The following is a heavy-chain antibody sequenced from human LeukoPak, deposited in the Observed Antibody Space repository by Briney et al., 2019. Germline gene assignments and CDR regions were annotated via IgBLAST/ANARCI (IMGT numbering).Heavy chain of an antibody. V-gene: IGHV1-2*02. Sequence: GSVNVSCKASGYTFTDYYMHWVRQAPGQGLEGMGWINPESGGTKYVQKFRGRVTMTRDTSISTAYMELSRLRSDDTAVYYCARDGTLRNLYQLLPAHYMDVWGKGTTVTVSS. J-gene: IGHJ6*03. D-gene: IGHD2-2*01. CDR3: ARDGTLRNLYQLLPAHYMDV. CDR2: INPESGGT. CDR1: GYTFTDYY.